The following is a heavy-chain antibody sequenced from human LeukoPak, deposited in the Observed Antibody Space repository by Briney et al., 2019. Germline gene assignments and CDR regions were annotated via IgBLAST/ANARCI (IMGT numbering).Heavy chain of an antibody. D-gene: IGHD2-2*01. Sequence: SETLSLTCTVSGGSISSYYWSWIRQPPGKGLEWIGYIYYSGSTNYNPSLKSRVTISVDTSKNQFSLKLSSVTAADTAVYYCARGLGYCSSTSCPTDAFDIWGQGTMVTVSS. J-gene: IGHJ3*02. CDR1: GGSISSYY. CDR3: ARGLGYCSSTSCPTDAFDI. CDR2: IYYSGST. V-gene: IGHV4-59*08.